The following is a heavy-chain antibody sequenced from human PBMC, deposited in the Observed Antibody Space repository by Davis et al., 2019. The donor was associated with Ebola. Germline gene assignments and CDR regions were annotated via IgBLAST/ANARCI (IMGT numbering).Heavy chain of an antibody. CDR3: TRGPRYFDWTNDY. Sequence: GESLKIPCAASGFTFSSYAMSWVRQAPGKGLEWVSAISGSGGSTYYADSVKGRFTISRDNSKNTLYLQMNSLKTEDTAVYYCTRGPRYFDWTNDYWGQGTLVTVSS. D-gene: IGHD3-9*01. V-gene: IGHV3-23*01. CDR1: GFTFSSYA. CDR2: ISGSGGST. J-gene: IGHJ4*02.